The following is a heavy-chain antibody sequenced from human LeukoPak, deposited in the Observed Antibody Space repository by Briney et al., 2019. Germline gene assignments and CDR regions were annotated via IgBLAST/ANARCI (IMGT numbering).Heavy chain of an antibody. J-gene: IGHJ3*02. CDR3: ARPNLLSGAFDI. V-gene: IGHV4-30-2*01. D-gene: IGHD3-10*01. CDR2: IYHSGST. Sequence: PSQTLSLTCTVSGGSISSGGYYWSWIRQPPGKGLEWIGYIYHSGSTYYNPSLKSRVTISVDRSKNQFSLKLSSVTAADTAVYYCARPNLLSGAFDIWGQGTMVTVSS. CDR1: GGSISSGGYY.